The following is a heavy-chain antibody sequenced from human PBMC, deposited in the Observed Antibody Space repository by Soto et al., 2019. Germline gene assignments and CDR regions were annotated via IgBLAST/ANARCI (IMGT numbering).Heavy chain of an antibody. V-gene: IGHV4-59*01. J-gene: IGHJ6*02. D-gene: IGHD6-6*01. Sequence: PSETLSLTCSVSGGSINSYYWSWIRQPPGKGLEWIGYIFYSGRSGSTNYNPSLKSRVTISVDTSKNQFSLKLSSVTAADTAVYYCARGPGSSLGGYYYYGMDVWGQGTTVTVSS. CDR2: IFYSGRSGST. CDR1: GGSINSYY. CDR3: ARGPGSSLGGYYYYGMDV.